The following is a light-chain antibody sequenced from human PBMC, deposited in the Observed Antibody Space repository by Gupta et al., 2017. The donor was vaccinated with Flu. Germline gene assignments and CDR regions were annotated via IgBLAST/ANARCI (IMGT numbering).Light chain of an antibody. V-gene: IGKV1-33*01. CDR3: QQENNFPPT. CDR2: EAS. Sequence: PSSLSASVGDRVTITCQASQEISNYLNWYQQKPGKAPKLLIYEASNLETGVPSRFSGSGSGTDFTFTISALQPEDIATYYCQQENNFPPTFGHGTKVDIK. J-gene: IGKJ3*01. CDR1: QEISNY.